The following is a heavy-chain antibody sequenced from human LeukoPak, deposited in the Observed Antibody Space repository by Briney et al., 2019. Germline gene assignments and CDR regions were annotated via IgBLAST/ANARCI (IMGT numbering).Heavy chain of an antibody. CDR3: AKLAGTGGFDY. CDR1: GFTFDDYG. D-gene: IGHD6-19*01. J-gene: IGHJ4*02. Sequence: GGSLRLSCAASGFTFDDYGMSWVRQAPGKRLEWVSGINWNGGRTVYADSVKGRLTISRDNAKISLYLQMNSLRAEDTALYYCAKLAGTGGFDYWGQGTLVTVSS. V-gene: IGHV3-20*04. CDR2: INWNGGRT.